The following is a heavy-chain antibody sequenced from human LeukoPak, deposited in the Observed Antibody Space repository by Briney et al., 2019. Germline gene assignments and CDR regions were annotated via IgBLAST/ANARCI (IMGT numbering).Heavy chain of an antibody. CDR1: GFTFTTYW. J-gene: IGHJ1*01. CDR2: INSDGSIT. V-gene: IGHV3-74*01. CDR3: AKDGADVDTAMVIGEYFHY. Sequence: GGSLRLSCAASGFTFTTYWMHWVRQAPGKGLVWVSHINSDGSITSYADSVKGRFTISRDNSKNTLYLQMNSLRVEDTAVYYCAKDGADVDTAMVIGEYFHYWGQGTLVTVPS. D-gene: IGHD5-18*01.